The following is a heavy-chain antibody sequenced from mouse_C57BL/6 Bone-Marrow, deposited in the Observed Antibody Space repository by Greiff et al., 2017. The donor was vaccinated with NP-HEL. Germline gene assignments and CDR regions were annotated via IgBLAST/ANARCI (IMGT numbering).Heavy chain of an antibody. CDR3: ARSFITTVVHWYFDV. CDR1: GYAFTNYL. Sequence: QVQLQQSGAELVRPGTSVKVSCKASGYAFTNYLIEWVKQRPGQGLEWIGVINPGSGGTNYNEKFKGKATLTADKSSSTAYMQISSLTSEDSAVYFCARSFITTVVHWYFDVWGTGTTVTVSS. D-gene: IGHD1-1*01. J-gene: IGHJ1*03. V-gene: IGHV1-54*01. CDR2: INPGSGGT.